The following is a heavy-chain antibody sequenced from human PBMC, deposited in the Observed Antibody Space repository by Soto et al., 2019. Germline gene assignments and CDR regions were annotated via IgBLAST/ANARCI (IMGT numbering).Heavy chain of an antibody. CDR2: MNPNSGNT. CDR1: GDTFTSYD. J-gene: IGHJ3*02. CDR3: ARARGSIDAFDI. D-gene: IGHD3-10*01. V-gene: IGHV1-8*01. Sequence: ASVKVCCKASGDTFTSYDINWVRKATGQGLEWMGWMNPNSGNTGYAQNFQGRVTMTRNTSIITAYMDLSRLRSEDTAVYYCARARGSIDAFDIWGQGTMDTVPS.